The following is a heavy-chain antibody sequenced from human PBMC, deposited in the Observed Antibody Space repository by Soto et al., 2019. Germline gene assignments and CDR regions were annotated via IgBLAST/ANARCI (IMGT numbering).Heavy chain of an antibody. CDR1: GFTFSSYA. CDR3: AKGGRQWLVTSDFNY. CDR2: TSGSGSVT. D-gene: IGHD6-19*01. V-gene: IGHV3-23*01. Sequence: GGSLRLSCAASGFTFSSYAMTWVRQAPGKGLEWVSYTSGSGSVTYSADSVKGRFTISRDSSKNTVSLEMTSLRAEDTAVYYCAKGGRQWLVTSDFNYWGQGALVTVSS. J-gene: IGHJ4*02.